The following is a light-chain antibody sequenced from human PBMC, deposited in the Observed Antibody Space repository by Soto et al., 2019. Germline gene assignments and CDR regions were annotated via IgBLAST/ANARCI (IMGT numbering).Light chain of an antibody. CDR2: KAA. V-gene: IGKV1-5*03. CDR1: QSISSW. J-gene: IGKJ1*01. Sequence: DIEMTQSPSTLSACVGDRVTITCRASQSISSWLAWYQQKPGKAPKLLIYKAASLESRVPSRFSGSGSGTEFTLTISSLQPDDFETYYCQQYNSYWTFGQGTKVEIK. CDR3: QQYNSYWT.